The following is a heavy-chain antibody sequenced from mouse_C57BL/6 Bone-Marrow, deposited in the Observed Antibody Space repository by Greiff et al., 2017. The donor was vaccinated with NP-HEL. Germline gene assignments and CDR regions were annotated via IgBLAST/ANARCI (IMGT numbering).Heavy chain of an antibody. CDR1: GYTFTSYW. Sequence: QVQLQQPGAELVMPGASVKLSCKASGYTFTSYWMPWVKQRPGQGLEWIGEIDPSDSYTNYNQKFKGKSTLTVDKSSSTAYMQLSSLTSEDSAVYYCARERAMGVVFAYWGQGTLVTVSA. CDR3: ARERAMGVVFAY. J-gene: IGHJ3*01. V-gene: IGHV1-69*01. D-gene: IGHD1-1*02. CDR2: IDPSDSYT.